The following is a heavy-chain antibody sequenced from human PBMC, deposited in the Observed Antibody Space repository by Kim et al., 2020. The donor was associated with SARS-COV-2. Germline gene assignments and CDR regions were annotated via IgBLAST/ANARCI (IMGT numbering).Heavy chain of an antibody. Sequence: GGSLRLSCAASGFTFSGYGMHWVRQAPGKGLEWMAVISNIGNYEYYADSVKGRFTISRDNSNNTLYLQMNSLRVEDTAVYYCAKDFYYDSRCYNDYWGQG. V-gene: IGHV3-30*02. CDR3: AKDFYYDSRCYNDY. CDR2: ISNIGNYE. J-gene: IGHJ4*02. D-gene: IGHD3-22*01. CDR1: GFTFSGYG.